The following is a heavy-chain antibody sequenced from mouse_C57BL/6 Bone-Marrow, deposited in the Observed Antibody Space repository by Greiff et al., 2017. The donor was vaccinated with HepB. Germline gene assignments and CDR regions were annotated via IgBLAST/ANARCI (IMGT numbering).Heavy chain of an antibody. Sequence: VQLQQSGAELVRPGTSVKVSCKASGYAFTNYLIEWVKQRPGQGLEWIGVINPGSGGTNYNEKFKGKATLTADKSSSTAYMQLSSLTSEDSAVYFCALTGNFDYWGQGTTLTVSS. CDR1: GYAFTNYL. CDR2: INPGSGGT. CDR3: ALTGNFDY. D-gene: IGHD1-1*01. V-gene: IGHV1-54*01. J-gene: IGHJ2*01.